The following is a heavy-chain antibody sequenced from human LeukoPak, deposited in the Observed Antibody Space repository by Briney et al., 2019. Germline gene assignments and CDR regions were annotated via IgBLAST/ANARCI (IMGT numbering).Heavy chain of an antibody. CDR2: IIPIFSTA. CDR1: GGTFSSYA. CDR3: ARTMVRGVITNSYDMDV. J-gene: IGHJ6*03. V-gene: IGHV1-69*05. Sequence: ASVKVSCKASGGTFSSYAISWVRQAPGQGLEWMGGIIPIFSTANYAQKFQGRVTITTDESTSTAYMELSSLRSEDTAVYYCARTMVRGVITNSYDMDVWGKGTTVTVSS. D-gene: IGHD3-10*01.